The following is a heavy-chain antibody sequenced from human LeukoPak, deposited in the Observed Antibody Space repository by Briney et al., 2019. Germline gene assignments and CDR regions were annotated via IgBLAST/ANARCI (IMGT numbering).Heavy chain of an antibody. Sequence: GSLRLSCAASGFPFSSYAMSWVRQAPGKGLEWVSAISRSGGSTYYADSVKGRFTISRDNSKNTLYLQMNSLRAEDTAVYYCAKGGSTGVDLGDYWGQGTLVTVSS. CDR2: ISRSGGST. J-gene: IGHJ4*02. CDR3: AKGGSTGVDLGDY. D-gene: IGHD3-16*01. V-gene: IGHV3-23*01. CDR1: GFPFSSYA.